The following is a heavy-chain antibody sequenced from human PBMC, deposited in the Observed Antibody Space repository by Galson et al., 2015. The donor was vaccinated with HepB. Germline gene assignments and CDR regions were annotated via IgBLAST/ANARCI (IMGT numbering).Heavy chain of an antibody. D-gene: IGHD2-15*01. V-gene: IGHV3-23*01. CDR2: IGSSGGNT. Sequence: SLRLSCAASGFTFSSYAMNWVRQAPGKGLEWVSLIGSSGGNTYYTDSVKGRFTISRDNSKNTVYLQMNSLRAEDTAVYYCIPSCSGSSCYLGAFDIRGQGTMVTVSS. CDR3: IPSCSGSSCYLGAFDI. CDR1: GFTFSSYA. J-gene: IGHJ3*02.